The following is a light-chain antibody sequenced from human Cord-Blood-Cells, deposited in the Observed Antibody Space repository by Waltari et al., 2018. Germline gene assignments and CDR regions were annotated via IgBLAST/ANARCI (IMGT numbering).Light chain of an antibody. CDR1: SSDVGSYNL. V-gene: IGLV2-23*01. J-gene: IGLJ2*01. Sequence: QSALTQPASVSGSPGQSITISCTGTSSDVGSYNLVSWYQQHPGKAPKLMIYEGSKRPSGVSNRFSGSKSGNTDSLTISGLQAEEEADYYCCSYAGSSNVVFGGGTKLTVL. CDR3: CSYAGSSNVV. CDR2: EGS.